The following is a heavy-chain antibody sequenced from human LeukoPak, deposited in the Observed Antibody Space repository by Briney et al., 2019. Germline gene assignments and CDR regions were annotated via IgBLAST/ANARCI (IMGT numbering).Heavy chain of an antibody. V-gene: IGHV1-2*02. CDR1: GYTFTGYY. J-gene: IGHJ4*02. CDR2: INPNSGGT. CDR3: ARLASLYDSSGYYWGDD. D-gene: IGHD3-22*01. Sequence: ASVKVSCKASGYTFTGYYMHWVRQAPGQGLEWMGWINPNSGGTNYAQKFQGRVTMTRDTSISTAYMELSRLRSDDTAVYYCARLASLYDSSGYYWGDDWGQGTLVTVSS.